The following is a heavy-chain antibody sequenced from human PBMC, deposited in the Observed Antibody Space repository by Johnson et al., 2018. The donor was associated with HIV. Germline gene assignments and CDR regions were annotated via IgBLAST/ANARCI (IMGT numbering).Heavy chain of an antibody. Sequence: QVQLVESGGGVVQPGRSLRLSCAASEFTFSSYAMHWVRQAPGKGLEWVAVISYDGSNKYYAHSVKCRFTISSDNSKNTLYLQMNSLRAEETAVYYCARDGTRYYYDSSGSRGTFDIWGQGTMVTVSS. J-gene: IGHJ3*02. CDR3: ARDGTRYYYDSSGSRGTFDI. CDR2: ISYDGSNK. V-gene: IGHV3-30*04. CDR1: EFTFSSYA. D-gene: IGHD3-22*01.